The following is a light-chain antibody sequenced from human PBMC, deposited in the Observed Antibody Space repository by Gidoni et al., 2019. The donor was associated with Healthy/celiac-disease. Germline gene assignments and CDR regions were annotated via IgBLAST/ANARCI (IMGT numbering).Light chain of an antibody. J-gene: IGKJ2*01. Sequence: DIQMTPSPSTLSASVGDRVTITCRASQSISSWLAWYQQKPGNAPKLLIYDASSLESGVPSRFSGSGSGTEFTLTISSLEPDDFATYYCQQYNSYLYTFGQGTKLEIK. CDR1: QSISSW. CDR3: QQYNSYLYT. CDR2: DAS. V-gene: IGKV1-5*01.